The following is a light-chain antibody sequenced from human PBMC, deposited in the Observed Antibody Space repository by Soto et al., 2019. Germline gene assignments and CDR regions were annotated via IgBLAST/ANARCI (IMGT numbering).Light chain of an antibody. V-gene: IGLV2-11*01. CDR1: SSDVGGYTY. CDR3: CSYAGSYTDV. Sequence: QSALTQPRPVSGSPGQSVTISCTGTSSDVGGYTYVSWYQQHPGKAPKLIIYDVTERPSGVPARFSGSKSGNTASLTISGLQAEDEADYYCCSYAGSYTDVFGTGTKLTVL. CDR2: DVT. J-gene: IGLJ1*01.